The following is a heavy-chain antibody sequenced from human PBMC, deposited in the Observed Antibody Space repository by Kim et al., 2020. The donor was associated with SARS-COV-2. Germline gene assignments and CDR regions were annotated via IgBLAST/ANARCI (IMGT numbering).Heavy chain of an antibody. CDR2: IIPIFGTA. CDR3: ATSHYYGSGSYLYYFDY. Sequence: SVKVSCKASGGTFSSYAISWVRQAPGQGLEWMGGIIPIFGTANYAQKFQGRVTITADESTSTAYMELSSLRSEDTAVYYCATSHYYGSGSYLYYFDYWGQGTLVTVSS. CDR1: GGTFSSYA. J-gene: IGHJ4*02. D-gene: IGHD3-10*01. V-gene: IGHV1-69*13.